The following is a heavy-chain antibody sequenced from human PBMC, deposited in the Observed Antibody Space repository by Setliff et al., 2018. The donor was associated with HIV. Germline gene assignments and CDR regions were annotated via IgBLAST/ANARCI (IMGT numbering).Heavy chain of an antibody. CDR3: AKDGDYANWDYDAFDI. CDR2: ISGSGSST. J-gene: IGHJ3*02. V-gene: IGHV3-23*01. Sequence: GGSLRLSCAAFGFTFSSSAMSWVRLAPGKGLEWVSAISGSGSSTYYADSVKGRFTISRDNSKNTLYLQMNSLRAEDTAVYYCAKDGDYANWDYDAFDIWGQGTLVTVSS. D-gene: IGHD1-7*01. CDR1: GFTFSSSA.